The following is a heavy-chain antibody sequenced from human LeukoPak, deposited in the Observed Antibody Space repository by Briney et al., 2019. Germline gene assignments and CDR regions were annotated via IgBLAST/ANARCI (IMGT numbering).Heavy chain of an antibody. Sequence: PSETLSLTCTVSGGSISSSSYYWGWIRQPPVKGLEWSGRIYYSGSTYYNPSLKSRVTISVDTSKNQSSLKLSSVTAADTAVYYCARRLAGTEDYWGQGTLVTVSS. CDR1: GGSISSSSYY. D-gene: IGHD6-13*01. CDR2: IYYSGST. J-gene: IGHJ4*02. CDR3: ARRLAGTEDY. V-gene: IGHV4-39*01.